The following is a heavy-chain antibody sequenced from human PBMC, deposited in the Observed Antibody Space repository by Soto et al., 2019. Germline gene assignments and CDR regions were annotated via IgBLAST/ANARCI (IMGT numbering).Heavy chain of an antibody. Sequence: GGSLRLSCAASGFTFSSYSMNWVRQAPGKGLEWVSSISSSSSYIYYADSVKGRFTISRDNAKNSLYLQMNSLRAEDTAVYYCARGPGYSGYERPYYYYYYMDVWGKGTTVTVSS. CDR1: GFTFSSYS. J-gene: IGHJ6*03. D-gene: IGHD5-12*01. CDR3: ARGPGYSGYERPYYYYYYMDV. CDR2: ISSSSSYI. V-gene: IGHV3-21*01.